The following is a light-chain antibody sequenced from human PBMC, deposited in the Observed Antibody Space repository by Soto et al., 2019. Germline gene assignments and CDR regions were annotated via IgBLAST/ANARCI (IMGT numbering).Light chain of an antibody. J-gene: IGKJ1*01. CDR3: LQDINYPWT. V-gene: IGKV3D-7*01. Sequence: ESVLPKSNDTLSFSPVSRSPISFLASQSVSNNYLAWYQQKPGQAPRLVIFGASNRATGIPDRFSGSGSGTEFTLTISSLQPEDSATYYCLQDINYPWTFGQGTKVDIK. CDR2: GAS. CDR1: QSVSNNY.